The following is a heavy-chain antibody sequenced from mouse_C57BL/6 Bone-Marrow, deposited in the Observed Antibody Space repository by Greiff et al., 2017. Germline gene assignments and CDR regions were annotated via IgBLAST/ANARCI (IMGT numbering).Heavy chain of an antibody. Sequence: VQLQQSGAELVRPGASVKLSCTASGFNIKDDYIHWVKQRPEQGLEWIGWIDPEIGDTEYASKFQGKATITSDTSSNTAYLQLSSLTSDDTAVYYCSSCDGNYFDFWGQGTPLTVAA. CDR3: SSCDGNYFDF. J-gene: IGHJ2*01. CDR1: GFNIKDDY. D-gene: IGHD2-3*01. CDR2: IDPEIGDT. V-gene: IGHV14-4*01.